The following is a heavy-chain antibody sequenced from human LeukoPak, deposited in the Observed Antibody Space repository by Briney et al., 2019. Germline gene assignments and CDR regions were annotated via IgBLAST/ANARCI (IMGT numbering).Heavy chain of an antibody. CDR3: AKVMSGAAYYYDLDY. CDR2: ISGSGVST. D-gene: IGHD3-16*01. V-gene: IGHV3-23*01. J-gene: IGHJ4*02. Sequence: GGSLRLSCSASGFTFTRYAMTWVRQAPGKGLEWVSAISGSGVSTYYADSVRGRFTISRDNSKNTLHLQIDSLRAEDTALYYCAKVMSGAAYYYDLDYWGQGTLVTVSS. CDR1: GFTFTRYA.